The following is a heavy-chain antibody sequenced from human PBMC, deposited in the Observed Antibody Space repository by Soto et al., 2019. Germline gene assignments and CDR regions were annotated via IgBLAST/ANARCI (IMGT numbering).Heavy chain of an antibody. J-gene: IGHJ3*02. V-gene: IGHV4-59*01. D-gene: IGHD5-18*01. Sequence: SETLSLTCTVSGGSISSYYWSWIRQPPGKGLEWIGYIYYSGSTNYNPSLKSRVTISVDTSKNQFSLKLSSVTAADTAVYYCARGDTAMVYAFDIWGQGTMVTVSS. CDR2: IYYSGST. CDR1: GGSISSYY. CDR3: ARGDTAMVYAFDI.